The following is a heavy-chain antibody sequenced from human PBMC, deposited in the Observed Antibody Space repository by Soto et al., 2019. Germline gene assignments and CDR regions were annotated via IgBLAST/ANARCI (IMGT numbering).Heavy chain of an antibody. CDR2: IYPGDSDT. J-gene: IGHJ4*02. Sequence: GESLKISCKGSGYSFTSYWIGWVRQMPGKGLEWMGIIYPGDSDTRYSPSFQGQVTISADKSISTAYLQWSSLKASDTAMYYCARRMGVVVAATGGYFDYWGQGTLVTVSS. CDR3: ARRMGVVVAATGGYFDY. V-gene: IGHV5-51*01. D-gene: IGHD2-15*01. CDR1: GYSFTSYW.